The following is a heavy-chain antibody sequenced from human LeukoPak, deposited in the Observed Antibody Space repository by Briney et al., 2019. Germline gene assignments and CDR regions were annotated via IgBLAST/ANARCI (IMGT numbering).Heavy chain of an antibody. CDR2: INSDGSST. J-gene: IGHJ4*02. CDR1: GFTFSSYW. V-gene: IGHV3-74*01. Sequence: GGSLRLSCAASGFTFSSYWMHWVRQAPGKGLVWVSRINSDGSSTSYADSVKGRFTISRDNSKNTLYLQMDSLRAEDTALYYCAGYSGYDDGGDYWGQGTLVTVSS. CDR3: AGYSGYDDGGDY. D-gene: IGHD5-12*01.